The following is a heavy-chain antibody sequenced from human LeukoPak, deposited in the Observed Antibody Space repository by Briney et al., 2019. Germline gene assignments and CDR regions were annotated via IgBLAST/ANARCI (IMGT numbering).Heavy chain of an antibody. CDR3: ARFALKTPPTD. Sequence: GGSLRPSCAASGFTFSSYSMNWVRQAPGKGLEWVSYISSSSSTIYYADSVKGRFTISRDNAKNSLYLQMNSLRAEDTAVYYCARFALKTPPTDWGQGTLVTVSS. CDR1: GFTFSSYS. J-gene: IGHJ4*02. V-gene: IGHV3-48*01. CDR2: ISSSSSTI.